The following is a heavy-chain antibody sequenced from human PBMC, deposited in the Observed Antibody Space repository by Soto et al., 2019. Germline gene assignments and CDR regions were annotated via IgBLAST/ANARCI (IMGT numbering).Heavy chain of an antibody. D-gene: IGHD1-7*01. CDR1: GFIFSSYG. J-gene: IGHJ4*02. Sequence: GGSLRLSCAASGFIFSSYGMHWVRQAPGKGLEWVAVIWYDGSKKYYADSVKGRFTISRDNSKNTLYLQMNSLRAEDTAVYYCASGHNWNYPNYWGQGTLVTVSS. V-gene: IGHV3-33*01. CDR2: IWYDGSKK. CDR3: ASGHNWNYPNY.